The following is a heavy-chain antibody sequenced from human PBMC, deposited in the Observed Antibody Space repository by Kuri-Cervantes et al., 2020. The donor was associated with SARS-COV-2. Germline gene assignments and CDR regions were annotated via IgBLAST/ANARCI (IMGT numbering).Heavy chain of an antibody. V-gene: IGHV1-2*02. J-gene: IGHJ6*03. CDR1: GHTFTGYY. CDR2: INPNSGGT. CDR3: ARSYSNYVGYYYYYMDV. Sequence: ASVKVSCKASGHTFTGYYMHRVRQAPGQGLEWMGWINPNSGGTNYAQKFQGRVTMTRDTSISTAYMELSRLRSEDTAVYYCARSYSNYVGYYYYYMDVWGKGTTVTVSS. D-gene: IGHD4-11*01.